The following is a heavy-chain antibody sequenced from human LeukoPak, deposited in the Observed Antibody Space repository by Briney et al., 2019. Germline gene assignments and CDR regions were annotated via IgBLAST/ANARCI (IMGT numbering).Heavy chain of an antibody. CDR1: GFTFTSFA. CDR3: ARGGYCNSTTCYFNDWFDP. D-gene: IGHD2-2*01. J-gene: IGHJ5*02. CDR2: ISSSGNTI. Sequence: PGGSLRLSCAASGFTFTSFAMSWVRQAPGKGLEWVSYISSSGNTIYYANSVKGRFTISRDNTKNSLYLQMNSLRAEDTAVYYCARGGYCNSTTCYFNDWFDPWGQGTLVTVSS. V-gene: IGHV3-48*04.